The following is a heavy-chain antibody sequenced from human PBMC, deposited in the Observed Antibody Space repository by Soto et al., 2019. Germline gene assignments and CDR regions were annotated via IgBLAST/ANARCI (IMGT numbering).Heavy chain of an antibody. Sequence: LRLSCVAYVFCLAHYPMTWVRPTPGKGLESISYSSPRGDTIYYADSVEDRFTISRDNARNSLSLHMSSLRDEDSALYYCAKGPHTNVGWPYYFESWGQGVPVTVSS. CDR3: AKGPHTNVGWPYYFES. V-gene: IGHV3-48*02. CDR2: SSPRGDTI. J-gene: IGHJ4*02. CDR1: VFCLAHYP. D-gene: IGHD6-19*01.